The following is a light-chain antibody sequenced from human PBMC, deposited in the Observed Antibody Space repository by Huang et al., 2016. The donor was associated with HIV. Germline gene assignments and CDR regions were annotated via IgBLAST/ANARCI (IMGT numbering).Light chain of an antibody. CDR1: QDISNY. CDR3: QQYDNLPGT. Sequence: DIQMTQSPSSLSASVGDRVTITCQASQDISNYLNWYQQKPGKAPKLLIYDASNLETGVPSRFIGSGSGTDFTFTISSLQPEDIATYYCQQYDNLPGTFGQGTKLEIK. V-gene: IGKV1-33*01. CDR2: DAS. J-gene: IGKJ2*01.